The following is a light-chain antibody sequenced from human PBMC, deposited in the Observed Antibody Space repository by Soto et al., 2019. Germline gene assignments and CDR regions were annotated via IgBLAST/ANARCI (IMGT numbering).Light chain of an antibody. J-gene: IGKJ1*01. CDR1: QSVSSYY. Sequence: EIVLTQSPGTLSLSPGARATLSCRASQSVSSYYLAWYQQKPGQAPRLLIYGSSSRATGIPDRFSGSGSGTDFTLTISRLEPDDFAVYYCQQYGSSPPMTFGQGAKVEIK. CDR3: QQYGSSPPMT. CDR2: GSS. V-gene: IGKV3-20*01.